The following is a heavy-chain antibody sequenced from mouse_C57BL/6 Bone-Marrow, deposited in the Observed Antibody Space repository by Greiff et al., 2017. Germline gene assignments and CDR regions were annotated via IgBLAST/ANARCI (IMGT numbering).Heavy chain of an antibody. CDR1: GYTFTSYW. CDR2: INPSSSYT. V-gene: IGHV1-7*01. J-gene: IGHJ3*01. Sequence: VPLQQPGAELAKPGASVKLSCKASGYTFTSYWMHWVKQRPGQGLEWIGYINPSSSYTKYNQKFKDKATLTADKSSSTASMQLSSLTYEDSAVYYCARSGGAYGYDGWCADWGAETMVTVSA. D-gene: IGHD2-2*01. CDR3: ARSGGAYGYDGWCAD.